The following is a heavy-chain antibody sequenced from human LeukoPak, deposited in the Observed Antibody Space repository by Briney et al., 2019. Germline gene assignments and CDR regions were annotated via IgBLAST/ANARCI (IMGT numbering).Heavy chain of an antibody. CDR2: IIPIFGTA. V-gene: IGHV1-69*01. CDR3: ACGVWTGPQGDY. J-gene: IGHJ4*02. D-gene: IGHD3/OR15-3a*01. Sequence: ASVKVSCKASGYTFTSYGISWVRQAPGQGLEWMGGIIPIFGTANYAQKFQGRVTITADESTSTAYMELSSLRSEDTAVYYCACGVWTGPQGDYWGQGTLVTVSS. CDR1: GYTFTSYG.